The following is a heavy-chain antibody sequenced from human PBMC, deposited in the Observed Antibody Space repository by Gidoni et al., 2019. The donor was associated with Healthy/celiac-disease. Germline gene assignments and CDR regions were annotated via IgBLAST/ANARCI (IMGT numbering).Heavy chain of an antibody. Sequence: QVQLQESGPGLVKPSETLSLTCAVSGYSISSGYYRGWIRQPPGKGLEWIGSIYHSGSTYYNPSLKSRVTISVDTSKNQFSMKLSSVTAADTAVYYCARGYYGSGRRHFDYWGQGTLVTVSS. CDR2: IYHSGST. CDR3: ARGYYGSGRRHFDY. J-gene: IGHJ4*02. D-gene: IGHD3-10*01. V-gene: IGHV4-38-2*01. CDR1: GYSISSGYY.